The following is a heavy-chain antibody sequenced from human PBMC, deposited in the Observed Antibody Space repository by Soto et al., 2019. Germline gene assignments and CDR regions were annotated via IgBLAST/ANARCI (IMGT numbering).Heavy chain of an antibody. CDR1: GGKFISYA. J-gene: IGHJ6*01. D-gene: IGHD3-22*01. V-gene: IGHV3-64D*06. Sequence: HCSSAAGGKFISYAVRWISKEQGKGLEYVSAISSNGGSTYYADSVKGRFTISRDNSKNTLYLQMSSLRAEDTAVYYCVKDWYYYDSSGSPRYYYYGMDVWGQGTTV. CDR2: ISSNGGST. CDR3: VKDWYYYDSSGSPRYYYYGMDV.